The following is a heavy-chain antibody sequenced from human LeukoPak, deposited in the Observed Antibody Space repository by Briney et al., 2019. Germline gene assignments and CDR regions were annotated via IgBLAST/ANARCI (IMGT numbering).Heavy chain of an antibody. CDR1: GGSISSSNYY. CDR3: VRQKITTSDY. CDR2: IYYSGST. V-gene: IGHV4-39*01. D-gene: IGHD3-16*01. J-gene: IGHJ4*02. Sequence: PSETLSLTCSVSGGSISSSNYYWGWIRQPPGKGLEWIGSIYYSGSTYYNPSLKSRVTISVDTSKNQFSLKLNSVTAADTAVYFCVRQKITTSDYWGQGTLVTVPS.